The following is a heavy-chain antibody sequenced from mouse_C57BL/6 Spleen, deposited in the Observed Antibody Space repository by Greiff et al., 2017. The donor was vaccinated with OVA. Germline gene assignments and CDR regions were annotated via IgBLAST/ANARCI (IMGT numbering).Heavy chain of an antibody. CDR3: AREVWDDYFDY. Sequence: ESGPGLVKPSQSLSLTCSVTGYSITSGYYWNWIRQFPGNKLEWMGYISYDGSNNYNPSLKNRISITRDTSKNQFFLKLNSVTTEDTATYYCAREVWDDYFDYWGQGTTLTVSS. J-gene: IGHJ2*01. CDR1: GYSITSGYY. CDR2: ISYDGSN. V-gene: IGHV3-6*01. D-gene: IGHD4-1*01.